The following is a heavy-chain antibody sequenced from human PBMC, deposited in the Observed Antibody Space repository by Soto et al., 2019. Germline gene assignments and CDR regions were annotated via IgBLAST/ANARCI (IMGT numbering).Heavy chain of an antibody. D-gene: IGHD3-9*01. J-gene: IGHJ3*02. V-gene: IGHV2-5*02. CDR2: IYWDDDK. Sequence: QITLKESGPTLVKPTQTLTLTCTFSGFSLSTSGVGVGWIRQPPGKALEWLALIYWDDDKRYIPSLKSRLTINKDTSKNQVVLTMTNMDPVDTATYYCPHRRYYDILTGYDSGGAFDIWGQGTMVTVSS. CDR3: PHRRYYDILTGYDSGGAFDI. CDR1: GFSLSTSGVG.